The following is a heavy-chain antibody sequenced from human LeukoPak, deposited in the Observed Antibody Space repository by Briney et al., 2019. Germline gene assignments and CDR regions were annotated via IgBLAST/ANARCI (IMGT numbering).Heavy chain of an antibody. CDR1: GFSLSTSGMC. CDR3: ARINGCDDYYYMDV. V-gene: IGHV2-70*11. CDR2: IDWDDDK. D-gene: IGHD4/OR15-4a*01. J-gene: IGHJ6*03. Sequence: SGPALVKPTQTLTLTCTFSGFSLSTSGMCVSWIRQPPGKALEWLARIDWDDDKYYSTSLKTRLTISKDTSKNQVVLTMTNMDPVDTATYYCARINGCDDYYYMDVWGKGTTVTVSS.